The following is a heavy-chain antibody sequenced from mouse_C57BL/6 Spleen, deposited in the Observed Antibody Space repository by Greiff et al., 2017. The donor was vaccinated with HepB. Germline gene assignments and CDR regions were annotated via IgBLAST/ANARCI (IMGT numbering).Heavy chain of an antibody. Sequence: QVQLQQSGPELVKPGASVKISCKASGYAFSSSWMNWVKQRPGKGLEWIGRIYPGDGDTNYNGKFKGKATLTADKSSSTAYMQLSSLTSEDSAVYFCARDDYAYAIDYWGQGTSVTVSS. V-gene: IGHV1-82*01. CDR2: IYPGDGDT. CDR3: ARDDYAYAIDY. CDR1: GYAFSSSW. J-gene: IGHJ4*01. D-gene: IGHD2-4*01.